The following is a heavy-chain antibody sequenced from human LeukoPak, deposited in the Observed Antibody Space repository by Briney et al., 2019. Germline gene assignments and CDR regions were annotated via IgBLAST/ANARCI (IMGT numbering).Heavy chain of an antibody. CDR1: GGSISSSNW. CDR3: ARNLYGGNLNYFDY. D-gene: IGHD4-23*01. V-gene: IGHV4-4*02. Sequence: SGTLSLTCAVSGGSISSSNWWSWVRQPPGKGLEWIGEINHSGSTNRNPSLKSRVTVSVDKSKNEFSLKLSSVTAADTAVYYCARNLYGGNLNYFDYWGQGTLVTVSS. CDR2: INHSGST. J-gene: IGHJ4*02.